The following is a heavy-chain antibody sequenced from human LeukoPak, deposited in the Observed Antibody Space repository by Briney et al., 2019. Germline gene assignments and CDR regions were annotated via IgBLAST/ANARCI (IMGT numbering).Heavy chain of an antibody. J-gene: IGHJ4*02. CDR1: GGSISSYY. CDR2: IYYSGST. V-gene: IGHV4-59*08. CDR3: ARHFPQNAEMATAIDY. D-gene: IGHD5-24*01. Sequence: PSETLSLTCTVSGGSISSYYWSWIRQPPGKGLEWIGYIYYSGSTNYNPSLKSRVTISVDTSKNQFSLKLSSVTAADTAVYYRARHFPQNAEMATAIDYWGQGTLVTVSS.